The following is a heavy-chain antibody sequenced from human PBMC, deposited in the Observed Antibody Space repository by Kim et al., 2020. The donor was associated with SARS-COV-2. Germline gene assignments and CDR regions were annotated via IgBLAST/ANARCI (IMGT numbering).Heavy chain of an antibody. CDR2: IYHSGST. D-gene: IGHD2-2*01. Sequence: SGTLSLTCAVSGGSISSSNWWSWVRQPPGKGLEWIGEIYHSGSTNYNPSLKSRVTISVDKSKNQFSLKLSSVTAADTAVYYCARDLGCSSTSCYHYYYYGMDVWGQGTTVTVSS. CDR3: ARDLGCSSTSCYHYYYYGMDV. J-gene: IGHJ6*02. CDR1: GGSISSSNW. V-gene: IGHV4-4*02.